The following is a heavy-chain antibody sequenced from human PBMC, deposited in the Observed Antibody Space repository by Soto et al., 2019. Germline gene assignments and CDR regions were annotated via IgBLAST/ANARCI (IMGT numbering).Heavy chain of an antibody. Sequence: SETLSLTSTISGGAISSGGYYWSWIRKHPGQGLEWIGYIYYSGSTYYNPSLKSRVTISVDTSKNQFSLKLSSVTAADTAVYYCARDRVEILTGYFGGEGVVAFDIWGQGTRVT. J-gene: IGHJ3*02. D-gene: IGHD3-9*01. CDR1: GGAISSGGYY. CDR2: IYYSGST. CDR3: ARDRVEILTGYFGGEGVVAFDI. V-gene: IGHV4-31*03.